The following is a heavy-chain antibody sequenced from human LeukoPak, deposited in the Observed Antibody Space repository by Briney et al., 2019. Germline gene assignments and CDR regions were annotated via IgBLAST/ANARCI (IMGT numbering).Heavy chain of an antibody. CDR1: QFTFNGPW. CDR3: AIGTSGNY. V-gene: IGHV3-7*01. Sequence: RGGSLRLSCADSQFTFNGPWMNWVRRAPGKGLEWVANMDPTGSQKRSVDSVRGRFTISKDNPGASLYLDMHSLRAEDTATYYCAIGTSGNYWGQGTLVTVSS. J-gene: IGHJ4*02. CDR2: MDPTGSQK. D-gene: IGHD3-10*01.